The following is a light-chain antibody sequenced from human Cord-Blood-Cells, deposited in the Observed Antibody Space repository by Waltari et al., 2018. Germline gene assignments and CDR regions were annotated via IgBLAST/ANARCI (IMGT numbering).Light chain of an antibody. V-gene: IGLV3-10*01. CDR1: ALPKKY. CDR3: DSTDSSGNHWV. J-gene: IGLJ3*02. Sequence: SYELTQPPSVSVSPGQKARITCSGDALPKKYAYWYEQKSGQAPVLVIYEDSKRTSGIPGRFSGSRSGTIATLTIRGAQVEDEADYYCDSTDSSGNHWVVGGGTKLTVL. CDR2: EDS.